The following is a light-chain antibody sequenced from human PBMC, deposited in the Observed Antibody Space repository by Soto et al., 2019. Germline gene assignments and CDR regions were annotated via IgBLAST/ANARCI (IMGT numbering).Light chain of an antibody. Sequence: DIQMTQSPSSLSASVGDRVTITCRASQSISSYLNWYQQKPGKAPKLLIYAASSLQSGAPSRFSGSGSGTDFTLTISSLQPEDFATYYCQQSYSTTRTFGQGTKVDI. CDR2: AAS. CDR3: QQSYSTTRT. J-gene: IGKJ1*01. CDR1: QSISSY. V-gene: IGKV1-39*01.